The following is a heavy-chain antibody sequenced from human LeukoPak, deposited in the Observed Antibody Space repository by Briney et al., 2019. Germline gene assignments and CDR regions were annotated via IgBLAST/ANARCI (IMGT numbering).Heavy chain of an antibody. CDR1: GFIFTSYA. D-gene: IGHD2-15*01. CDR2: LSDSGGKT. V-gene: IGHV3-23*01. Sequence: QPGGSLRLSCAASGFIFTSYAMSWVRQAPGKGLEWVSTLSDSGGKTYYADSVKGRFTISRDNSRNTLYLQMNSLRAEDTAMYYCARDYCSGGRCYSVDYWGQGTLVTVSS. CDR3: ARDYCSGGRCYSVDY. J-gene: IGHJ4*02.